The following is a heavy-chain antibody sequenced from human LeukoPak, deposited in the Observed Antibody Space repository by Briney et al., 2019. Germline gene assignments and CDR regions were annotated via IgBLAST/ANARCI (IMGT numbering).Heavy chain of an antibody. CDR1: GDSISSFY. V-gene: IGHV4-59*08. CDR2: SYSSGCT. D-gene: IGHD2-21*01. J-gene: IGHJ4*02. Sequence: SETLSLTCTVSGDSISSFYWSWIRQPPGKGLEWIGYSYSSGCTTPHPSLKSRVTISVDTSKSQFSLRLRSVTAADTAVYYCARHGGIGSFDYWGQGTLVTVSS. CDR3: ARHGGIGSFDY.